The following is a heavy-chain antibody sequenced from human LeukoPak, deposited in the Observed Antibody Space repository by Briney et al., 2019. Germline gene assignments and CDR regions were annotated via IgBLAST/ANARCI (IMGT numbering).Heavy chain of an antibody. CDR2: VRTHGGST. V-gene: IGHV3-64D*06. Sequence: GGSLRLSCSASGFTFSSYTMHWVRQAPGKGLEYVSGVRTHGGSTNYADSVKGRFTISRDNSNDTLYLQMSSLRAEDTAVYYCVKKAVVDTYFFDFWGQGTLVTVSS. J-gene: IGHJ4*02. CDR3: VKKAVVDTYFFDF. CDR1: GFTFSSYT. D-gene: IGHD4-23*01.